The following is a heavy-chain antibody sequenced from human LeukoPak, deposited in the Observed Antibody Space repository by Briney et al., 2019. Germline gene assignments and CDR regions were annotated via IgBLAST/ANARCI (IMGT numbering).Heavy chain of an antibody. J-gene: IGHJ4*02. Sequence: PSETLSLTCAVYGGSFSGYYWSWVRQAPGKGLEWVSAISGSGGSTYYADSVKGRFTISRDNSKNTLYLQMNSLRAEDTAVYYCAKAPQLERPDFDYWGQGTLVTVSS. D-gene: IGHD1-1*01. CDR2: ISGSGGST. CDR1: GGSFSGYY. V-gene: IGHV3-23*01. CDR3: AKAPQLERPDFDY.